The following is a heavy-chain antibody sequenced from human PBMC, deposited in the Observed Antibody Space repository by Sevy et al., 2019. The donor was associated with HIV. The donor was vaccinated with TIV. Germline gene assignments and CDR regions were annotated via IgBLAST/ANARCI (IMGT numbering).Heavy chain of an antibody. CDR3: ARAKGDYDSSGYYRSNWFDP. Sequence: SETLSLTCTVSGGSISSYYWSRIRQPAGKGLEWIGRIYTSGSTNYNPSLKSRVTMSVDTSKNRFSLKLSSVTAADTAVYYCARAKGDYDSSGYYRSNWFDPWGQGTLVTVSS. J-gene: IGHJ5*02. CDR2: IYTSGST. V-gene: IGHV4-4*07. CDR1: GGSISSYY. D-gene: IGHD3-22*01.